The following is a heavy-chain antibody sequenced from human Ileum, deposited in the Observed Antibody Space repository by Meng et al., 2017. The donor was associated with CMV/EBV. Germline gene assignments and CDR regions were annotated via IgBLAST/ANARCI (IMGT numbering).Heavy chain of an antibody. Sequence: AAPGFTFSSHGMHWVRQAPGKGLEWVAFIRYDGSKKYYADSLKGRFTISRDNSRTTVYLQVDSLRNDDTALYYCAKGGNWFRDWFDPWGQGTLVTVSS. D-gene: IGHD3-10*01. V-gene: IGHV3-30*02. CDR2: IRYDGSKK. J-gene: IGHJ5*02. CDR1: GFTFSSHG. CDR3: AKGGNWFRDWFDP.